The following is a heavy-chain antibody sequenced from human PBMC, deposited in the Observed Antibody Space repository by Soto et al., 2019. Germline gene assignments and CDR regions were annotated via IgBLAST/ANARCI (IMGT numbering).Heavy chain of an antibody. CDR2: IYHSGSI. CDR1: NASISSRKW. Sequence: SETLSLTCTVSNASISSRKWWTWVRQTPGKGLEWIGEIYHSGSINHNPSLKSRVTMSVDKSNNQFSLKMTSVTAADTAVYYCAREIAVAGKTSDVFDIWGQGTMVTVSS. CDR3: AREIAVAGKTSDVFDI. V-gene: IGHV4-4*02. J-gene: IGHJ3*02. D-gene: IGHD6-19*01.